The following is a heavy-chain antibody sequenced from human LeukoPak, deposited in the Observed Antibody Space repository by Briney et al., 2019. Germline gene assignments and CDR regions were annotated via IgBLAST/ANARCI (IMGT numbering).Heavy chain of an antibody. J-gene: IGHJ4*02. CDR2: ISSSSSYI. D-gene: IGHD6-6*01. CDR1: GFTFSSYS. CDR3: ARGPLGSSSEGY. Sequence: GGSLRLSCEGSGFTFSSYSMNWVRQAPGKGLEWVSSISSSSSYIYYADSVKGRFTISRDNAKNSLYLQMNSLRAEDTAVYYCARGPLGSSSEGYWGQGTLVTVSS. V-gene: IGHV3-21*01.